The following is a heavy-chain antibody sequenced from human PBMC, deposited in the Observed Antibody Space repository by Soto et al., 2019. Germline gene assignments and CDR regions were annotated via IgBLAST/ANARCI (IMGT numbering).Heavy chain of an antibody. Sequence: GTLSLTCTVSGGSISSYYWSWIRQPPGKGLEWIGYIYYSGSTNYNPSLKSRVTISVDTSKNQFSLKLSSVTAADTAVYYCARTNLRTFDYWGQGTLVTVSS. CDR1: GGSISSYY. CDR3: ARTNLRTFDY. D-gene: IGHD4-17*01. V-gene: IGHV4-59*01. CDR2: IYYSGST. J-gene: IGHJ4*02.